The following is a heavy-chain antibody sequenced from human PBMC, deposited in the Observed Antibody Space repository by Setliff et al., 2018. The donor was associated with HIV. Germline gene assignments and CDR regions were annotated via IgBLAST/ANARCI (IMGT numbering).Heavy chain of an antibody. J-gene: IGHJ3*02. Sequence: GASVKVSCKASGGSFRNYAISWVRQAPGQGLEWMGGIIPLLGTANYAQRFQGRVTIIADESTSTAYMELTSLRSEDTAVYYCARERENIRYFDWLVHLDAIDIWGQGTMVTVSS. CDR2: IIPLLGTA. CDR1: GGSFRNYA. CDR3: ARERENIRYFDWLVHLDAIDI. V-gene: IGHV1-69*13. D-gene: IGHD3-9*01.